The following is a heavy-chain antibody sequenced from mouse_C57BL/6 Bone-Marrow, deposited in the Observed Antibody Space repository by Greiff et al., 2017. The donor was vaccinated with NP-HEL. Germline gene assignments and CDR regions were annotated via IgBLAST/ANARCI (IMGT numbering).Heavy chain of an antibody. CDR3: AAIYYGNHLGFAY. Sequence: VQLVESGPELVKPGASVKISCKASGYAFSSSWMNWVKQRPGKGLEWIGRIYPGDGDTNYNGKFKGKATLTADKSSSTAYMQLSSLTSEDSAVYFCAAIYYGNHLGFAYWGQGTLVTVSA. V-gene: IGHV1-82*01. CDR1: GYAFSSSW. J-gene: IGHJ3*01. D-gene: IGHD2-1*01. CDR2: IYPGDGDT.